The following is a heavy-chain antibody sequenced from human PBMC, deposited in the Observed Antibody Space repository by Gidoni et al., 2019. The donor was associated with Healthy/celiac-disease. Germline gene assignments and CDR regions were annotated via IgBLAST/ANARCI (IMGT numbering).Heavy chain of an antibody. D-gene: IGHD3-3*01. CDR3: ARDGPRYDFWSGDAVGADY. CDR2: IKQDGSEK. V-gene: IGHV3-7*03. Sequence: EVQLVESGGGLVQPGGSLRLSCAASGFTFSSYWMSWVRQAPGKGLEWVANIKQDGSEKYYVDSGKGRFTISRDNAKNSLYLQMNSLRAEDTAVYYGARDGPRYDFWSGDAVGADYWGQGTLVTVSS. J-gene: IGHJ4*02. CDR1: GFTFSSYW.